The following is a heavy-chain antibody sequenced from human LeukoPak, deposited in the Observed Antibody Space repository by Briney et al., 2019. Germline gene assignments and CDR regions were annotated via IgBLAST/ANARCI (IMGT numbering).Heavy chain of an antibody. D-gene: IGHD6-19*01. Sequence: GGSLRLSCAASGFTFSTYSMNWVRQAPGNGLEGVSSISSTSSYIYYADSVKGRFTISRDNAQKSLYLQMNGLRAEDTAVYYCARVGYSSGWYFDYWGQGTLVTVSS. CDR2: ISSTSSYI. J-gene: IGHJ4*02. CDR1: GFTFSTYS. CDR3: ARVGYSSGWYFDY. V-gene: IGHV3-21*01.